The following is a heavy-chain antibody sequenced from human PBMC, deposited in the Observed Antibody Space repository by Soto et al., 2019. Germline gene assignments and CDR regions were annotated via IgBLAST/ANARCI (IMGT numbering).Heavy chain of an antibody. CDR3: AKAPWNSAHTHYFDF. CDR2: ITSDGTKE. V-gene: IGHV3-30-3*01. CDR1: GFTFSSFA. D-gene: IGHD1-7*01. Sequence: QVRLVESGGGVVQPGRSLRLSCAASGFTFSSFAMHWVRQAPGKGLEWVAVITSDGTKEYYADSVRGRFTISRDNSGNTVYLHMNSLAGDDTAVYYCAKAPWNSAHTHYFDFGGQGTLVTVSS. J-gene: IGHJ4*02.